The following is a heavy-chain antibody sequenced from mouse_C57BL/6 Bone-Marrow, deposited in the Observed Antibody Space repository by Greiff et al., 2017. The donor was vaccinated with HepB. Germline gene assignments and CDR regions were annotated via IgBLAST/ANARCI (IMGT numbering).Heavy chain of an antibody. CDR1: GYTFTSYW. CDR3: ARYDYGSRFFDY. Sequence: QVHVKQPGAELVKPGASVKMSCKASGYTFTSYWMTWVKQRPGQGLEWIGDIYPGSGSTNYNEKFKSKATLTVDTSSSTAYMQLSSLTSEDSAVYYCARYDYGSRFFDYWGQGTTLTVSS. J-gene: IGHJ2*01. CDR2: IYPGSGST. V-gene: IGHV1-55*01. D-gene: IGHD1-1*01.